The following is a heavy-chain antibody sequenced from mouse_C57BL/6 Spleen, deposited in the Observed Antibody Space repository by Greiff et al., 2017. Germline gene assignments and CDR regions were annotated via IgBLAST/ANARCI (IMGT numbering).Heavy chain of an antibody. Sequence: EVMLVESGEGLVKPGGSLKLSCAASGFTFSSYAMSWVRQTPEKRLEWVAYISSGGDYIYYADTVKGRFTISRDNARNTLYLQMSSLKSEDTAMYYCTRVDDYGYYAMDYWGQGTSVTVSS. CDR1: GFTFSSYA. CDR3: TRVDDYGYYAMDY. CDR2: ISSGGDYI. J-gene: IGHJ4*01. V-gene: IGHV5-9-1*02. D-gene: IGHD2-4*01.